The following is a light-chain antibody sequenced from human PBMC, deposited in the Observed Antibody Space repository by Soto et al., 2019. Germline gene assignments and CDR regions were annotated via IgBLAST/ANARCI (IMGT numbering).Light chain of an antibody. CDR2: DVS. Sequence: QSALTQPASVSGSPGQSITISCTGTSSDVGGYNYVSWYQQQPGKAPKLMIYDVSYRPSGVSNRFSGSKSSNTASLTISGLQAEDEADYYCSSYTSTMTLVFGGGTKLTVL. CDR3: SSYTSTMTLV. CDR1: SSDVGGYNY. J-gene: IGLJ3*02. V-gene: IGLV2-14*01.